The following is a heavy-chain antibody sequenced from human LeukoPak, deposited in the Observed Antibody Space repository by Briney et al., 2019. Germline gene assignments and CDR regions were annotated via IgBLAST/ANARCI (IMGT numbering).Heavy chain of an antibody. V-gene: IGHV3-23*01. CDR2: ISGSGSRT. D-gene: IGHD2-15*01. CDR1: GFTFSSYS. Sequence: GGSLRLSCAASGFTFSSYSMNWVRQAPGKGLEWISIISGSGSRTYYVDSVKGRFTISRDNSKNTLFLQMNSLRAEDTAVYYCARELGYCSGDTCYTRLYNWFDPWGQGTLVTVSS. J-gene: IGHJ5*02. CDR3: ARELGYCSGDTCYTRLYNWFDP.